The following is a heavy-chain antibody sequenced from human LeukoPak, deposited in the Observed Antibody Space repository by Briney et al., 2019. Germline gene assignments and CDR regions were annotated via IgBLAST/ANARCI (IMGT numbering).Heavy chain of an antibody. V-gene: IGHV3-9*01. J-gene: IGHJ4*02. CDR2: ISWSSGTI. CDR1: GFTFDDYA. D-gene: IGHD1-26*01. Sequence: GRSLRLSCAASGFTFDDYATHWVRQAPGKGLEWVSGISWSSGTIGYADSVKGRFTISRDNAKNSLYLQMNSLRAEDTALYYCAKGQSGSYYSTDYWGQGTLVTVSS. CDR3: AKGQSGSYYSTDY.